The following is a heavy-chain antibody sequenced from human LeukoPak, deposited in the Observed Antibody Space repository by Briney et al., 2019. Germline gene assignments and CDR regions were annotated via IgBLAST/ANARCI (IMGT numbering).Heavy chain of an antibody. CDR2: IRSKAYGGTT. V-gene: IGHV3-49*04. Sequence: PGGSLRLSCTASGFTFGDYAMSWVRQAPGKGLEWVGFIRSKAYGGTTEYAASVKGRFTISRDDSKSIAYLQMNSLKTEDTAVYYCTRDWGAVDGFDPWGQGTLVTVSS. CDR1: GFTFGDYA. J-gene: IGHJ5*02. D-gene: IGHD3-16*01. CDR3: TRDWGAVDGFDP.